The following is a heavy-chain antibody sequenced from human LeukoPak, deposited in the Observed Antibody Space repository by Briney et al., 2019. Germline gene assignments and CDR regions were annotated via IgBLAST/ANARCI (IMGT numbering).Heavy chain of an antibody. CDR1: GGSISSVGYS. CDR3: ARSKTVYYGGEDSWYFYL. CDR2: IYHSGST. V-gene: IGHV4-30-2*01. D-gene: IGHD4-23*01. Sequence: SETLSLTRAVSGGSISSVGYSWSWIRQPPGKGLEWIGYIYHSGSTYYNPSLKSRVTISVDRSKNQFSLKLSSVTAADTAVYYCARSKTVYYGGEDSWYFYLWGRGTLVTVSS. J-gene: IGHJ2*01.